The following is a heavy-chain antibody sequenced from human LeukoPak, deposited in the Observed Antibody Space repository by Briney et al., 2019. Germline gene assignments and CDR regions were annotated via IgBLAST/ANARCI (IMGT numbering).Heavy chain of an antibody. V-gene: IGHV3-74*01. Sequence: GGSQRLSCSASGFTFSSYWMHWVRQPPGNGLVWVSRINSDGSSTSYADSVKGRFTISRDNAKNTLYLQMNSLRAEDTAVYYCARGGATMAYYWGQGTLVTVSS. CDR2: INSDGSST. CDR1: GFTFSSYW. J-gene: IGHJ4*02. D-gene: IGHD3-10*01. CDR3: ARGGATMAYY.